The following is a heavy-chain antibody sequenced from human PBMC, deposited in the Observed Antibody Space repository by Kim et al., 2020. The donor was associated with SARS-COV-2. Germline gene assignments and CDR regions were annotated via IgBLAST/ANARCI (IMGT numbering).Heavy chain of an antibody. J-gene: IGHJ4*02. Sequence: SETLSLTCTVSGGSISSYYWNWIRQPPGKGLEWIGYIYYSGSTNYNPSLKSRVTISIDTSKNQFSLKLSSVTAADTAMYYCARGYYVSGSYFNDWGQGTLVTVSS. CDR3: ARGYYVSGSYFND. V-gene: IGHV4-59*12. CDR2: IYYSGST. CDR1: GGSISSYY. D-gene: IGHD3-10*01.